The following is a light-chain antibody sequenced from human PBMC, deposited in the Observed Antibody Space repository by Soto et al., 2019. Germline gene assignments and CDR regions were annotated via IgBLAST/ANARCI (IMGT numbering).Light chain of an antibody. CDR1: QSVLFNSNNKNY. J-gene: IGKJ1*01. V-gene: IGKV4-1*01. CDR3: QQYYSAPVT. CDR2: WAS. Sequence: DIAVTQSPDSLAVSLGERATINCKSSQSVLFNSNNKNYLAWYQQKPGHPPKLLIYWASTRESGVPDRFSGSGSGTDFTLTISNLQAEDVAVYYCQQYYSAPVTFGQGTKVEIK.